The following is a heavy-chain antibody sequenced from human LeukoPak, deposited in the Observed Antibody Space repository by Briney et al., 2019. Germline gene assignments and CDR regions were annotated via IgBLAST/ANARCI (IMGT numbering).Heavy chain of an antibody. Sequence: PGGSLRLSCAASGFTFSSYSMNWVRQAPGKGLEWVSYISSSSSTIYYADSVKGRFTISRDNAKNSLYLQMNSLRDEDTAVYYCTRDQGSGWYRAIDYWGQGTLVTVSS. D-gene: IGHD6-19*01. CDR1: GFTFSSYS. CDR3: TRDQGSGWYRAIDY. V-gene: IGHV3-48*02. J-gene: IGHJ4*02. CDR2: ISSSSSTI.